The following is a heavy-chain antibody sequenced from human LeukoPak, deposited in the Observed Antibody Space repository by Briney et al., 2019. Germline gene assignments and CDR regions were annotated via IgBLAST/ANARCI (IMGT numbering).Heavy chain of an antibody. CDR2: IYHSGST. CDR1: GYSISSGYY. Sequence: PSETLSLTCAVSGYSISSGYYWGWIRQPPGKGLEWIGSIYHSGSTYYNPSLKSRVTISVDTSKNQFSLELSSVTAADTAVYYCARQGAWELLDAFDIWGQRTMVTVSS. V-gene: IGHV4-38-2*01. J-gene: IGHJ3*02. D-gene: IGHD1-26*01. CDR3: ARQGAWELLDAFDI.